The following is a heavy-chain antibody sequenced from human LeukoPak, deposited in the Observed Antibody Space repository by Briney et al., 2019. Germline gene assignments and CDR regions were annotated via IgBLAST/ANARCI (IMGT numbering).Heavy chain of an antibody. CDR2: ISGSGVNT. V-gene: IGHV3-23*01. CDR1: GFTFSSYA. CDR3: AKSFGPVIAAAGTGAD. D-gene: IGHD6-13*01. Sequence: GGTLRLSCAVSGFTFSSYAMNWVRQAPGKGLEWVSAISGSGVNTDHADSVKGRFTISRDNSKNTLYLQMNSLRVEDTAVYYCAKSFGPVIAAAGTGADWGQGTLVTVSS. J-gene: IGHJ4*02.